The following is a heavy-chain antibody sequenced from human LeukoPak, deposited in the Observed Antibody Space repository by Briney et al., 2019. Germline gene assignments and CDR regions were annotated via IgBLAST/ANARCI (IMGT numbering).Heavy chain of an antibody. Sequence: SETLSLTCAVSGGSISSTNLWSWVRQPPGKGLEWIGEIYHSGSTNYNPSLKSRVTISVDTSKNQFSLRLSSVTAADTALYLCARYVVSGAGKYYFDYWGQGSLVTVSS. CDR2: IYHSGST. D-gene: IGHD3-10*01. CDR1: GGSISSTNL. J-gene: IGHJ4*02. CDR3: ARYVVSGAGKYYFDY. V-gene: IGHV4-4*02.